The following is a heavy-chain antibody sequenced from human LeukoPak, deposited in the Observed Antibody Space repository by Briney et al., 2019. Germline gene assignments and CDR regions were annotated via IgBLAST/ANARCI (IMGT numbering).Heavy chain of an antibody. CDR1: RFTFSSYE. J-gene: IGHJ4*02. Sequence: PGGSLRLSCAASRFTFSSYEMNWVRQARGKGLEWVSYISSSGSTIYYADSVKGRFTISRDNAKNSLYLQMNSLRAEDTAVYYCAFLGYGSGFNSGYWGQGTLVTVSS. CDR2: ISSSGSTI. V-gene: IGHV3-48*03. CDR3: AFLGYGSGFNSGY. D-gene: IGHD3-10*01.